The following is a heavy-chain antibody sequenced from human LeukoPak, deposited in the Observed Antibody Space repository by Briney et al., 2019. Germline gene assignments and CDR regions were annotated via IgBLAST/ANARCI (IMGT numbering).Heavy chain of an antibody. V-gene: IGHV4-59*01. CDR2: IYYSGST. CDR1: GGSISSYY. D-gene: IGHD3-10*01. CDR3: ARQRITMVRGVKYDAFDI. Sequence: SETLSLTCTVSGGSISSYYWSWIRQPPGKGLEWIGYIYYSGSTNYNPSLKSRVTISVDTSKNQFSLKLSSVTAADTAVYYCARQRITMVRGVKYDAFDIWGQGTMVTVSS. J-gene: IGHJ3*02.